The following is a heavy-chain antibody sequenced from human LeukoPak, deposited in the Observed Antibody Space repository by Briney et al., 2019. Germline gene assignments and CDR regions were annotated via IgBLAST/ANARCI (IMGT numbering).Heavy chain of an antibody. D-gene: IGHD2-15*01. CDR3: AKGGDRGTCFFDY. CDR2: IRYDGSNK. J-gene: IGHJ4*02. CDR1: GFTFSSYG. V-gene: IGHV3-30*02. Sequence: GGSLRLSCAASGFTFSSYGTHWVRQAPGKGLEWVAFIRYDGSNKYYADSVKGRFTISRDNSKNTLYLQMNSLRAEDTAVYYCAKGGDRGTCFFDYWGQGSLVTVSS.